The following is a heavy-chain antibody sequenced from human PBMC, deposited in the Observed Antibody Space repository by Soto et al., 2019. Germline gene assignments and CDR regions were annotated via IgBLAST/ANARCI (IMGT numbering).Heavy chain of an antibody. J-gene: IGHJ4*02. Sequence: EVQLVESGGGLVQPGGSLRRSCAASGFTFSSYWMHWVRQAPGKGLVWVSRINSDGSSTSYADSVKGRFTISRDNAKNTLYLQMNSLRAEDTAVYYCVRTSLVVAAATREDYWGQGTLVNVSS. D-gene: IGHD2-15*01. CDR1: GFTFSSYW. CDR3: VRTSLVVAAATREDY. V-gene: IGHV3-74*01. CDR2: INSDGSST.